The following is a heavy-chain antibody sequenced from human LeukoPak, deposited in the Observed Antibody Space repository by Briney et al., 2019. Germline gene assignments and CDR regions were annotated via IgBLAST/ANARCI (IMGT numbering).Heavy chain of an antibody. CDR3: AREGYCSGGSCLGNWFDP. CDR2: INPNSGGT. Sequence: ASVKVSCKASGYTFTGYYMHWVRQAPGQGLEWMGWINPNSGGTNYAQKFQGRVTMTRDTSISTAYTELSRLRSDDTAVYYCAREGYCSGGSCLGNWFDPWGQGTLVTVSS. D-gene: IGHD2-15*01. V-gene: IGHV1-2*02. J-gene: IGHJ5*02. CDR1: GYTFTGYY.